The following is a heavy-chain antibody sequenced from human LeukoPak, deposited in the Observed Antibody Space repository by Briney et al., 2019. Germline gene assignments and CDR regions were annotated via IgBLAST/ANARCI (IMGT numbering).Heavy chain of an antibody. CDR3: ARPLGNGYSYWYFDL. V-gene: IGHV4-59*02. D-gene: IGHD3-22*01. CDR1: GGSVSNYY. J-gene: IGHJ2*01. CDR2: MYYTGSP. Sequence: PSETLSLTCTVSGGSVSNYYWSWVRQPPEKGLEWVAFMYYTGSPKYNPSLQSRVTISIDTSKNQISLKLSSVTAADTAVYYCARPLGNGYSYWYFDLWGRGTLVTVSS.